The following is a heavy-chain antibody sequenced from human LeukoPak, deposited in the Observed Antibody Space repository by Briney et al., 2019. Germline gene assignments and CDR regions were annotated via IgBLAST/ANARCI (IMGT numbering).Heavy chain of an antibody. D-gene: IGHD3-10*01. V-gene: IGHV3-30*18. CDR2: ISYDGSNK. CDR1: GFTFSSYG. Sequence: GGSLRLSCAASGFTFSSYGMHWVRQAPGKGLEWVAVISYDGSNKYYADSVKGRFTISRDNSKNTLYLQMNSLRAEDTAVYYCAKEVTMVRGVILDYWGQGTLVTVSS. CDR3: AKEVTMVRGVILDY. J-gene: IGHJ4*02.